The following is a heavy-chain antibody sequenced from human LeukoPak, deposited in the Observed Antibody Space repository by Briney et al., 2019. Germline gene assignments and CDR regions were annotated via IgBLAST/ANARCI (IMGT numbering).Heavy chain of an antibody. J-gene: IGHJ4*02. V-gene: IGHV4-4*07. D-gene: IGHD6-13*01. CDR1: RRSISKSH. CDR2: ITSTGST. CDR3: ARQIGSAGTAGFDF. Sequence: PSETRSLTSMFSRRSISKSHRSGIRHPDGEGPEWTGRITSTGSTNYNPSVKGRVTMSVDTSKNQFSLRMRSVTAADTAVYYCARQIGSAGTAGFDFWGQGALVTVSS.